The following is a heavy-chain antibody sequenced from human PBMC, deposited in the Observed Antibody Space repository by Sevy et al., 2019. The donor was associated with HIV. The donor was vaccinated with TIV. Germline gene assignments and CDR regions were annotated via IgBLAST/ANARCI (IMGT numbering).Heavy chain of an antibody. CDR3: AKGHYYDSSGYYNDY. D-gene: IGHD3-22*01. CDR1: GFTVSSNY. Sequence: GGSLRLSCAASGFTVSSNYMSWVRQAPGKGLEWVSVIYSGGSTYYADSVKGRFTISRDNSKNKLYLQMNSLRAEDTAVYYCAKGHYYDSSGYYNDYWGQGTLVTVSS. CDR2: IYSGGST. J-gene: IGHJ4*02. V-gene: IGHV3-53*01.